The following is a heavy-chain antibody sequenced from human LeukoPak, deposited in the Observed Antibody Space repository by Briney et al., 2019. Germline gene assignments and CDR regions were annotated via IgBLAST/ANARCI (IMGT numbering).Heavy chain of an antibody. CDR3: AKGGHITMIVATAFDY. CDR2: ISGSGGST. D-gene: IGHD3-22*01. Sequence: GGSLRLSCAASGFTFSSYAMSWVRQAPGKGLEWVSAISGSGGSTYYADSVKGRFTISRDNSKNTLYLQMNSLRAEDTAVYYCAKGGHITMIVATAFDYWGQGTLVTVSS. CDR1: GFTFSSYA. V-gene: IGHV3-23*01. J-gene: IGHJ4*02.